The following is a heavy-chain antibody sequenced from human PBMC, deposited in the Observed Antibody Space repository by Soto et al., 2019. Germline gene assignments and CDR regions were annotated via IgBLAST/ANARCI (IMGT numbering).Heavy chain of an antibody. CDR2: ISAYNGNT. J-gene: IGHJ6*02. V-gene: IGHV1-18*01. CDR3: ARHSSSSLFVDYYSMDV. CDR1: GYTFTSYG. D-gene: IGHD6-6*01. Sequence: ASVKVSCKASGYTFTSYGISWVRQAPGQGLEWMGWISAYNGNTNYAQKLQGRVTMTTDTSTSTAYMELRSLRSDDTAVYYCARHSSSSLFVDYYSMDVWGQGTTVTVSS.